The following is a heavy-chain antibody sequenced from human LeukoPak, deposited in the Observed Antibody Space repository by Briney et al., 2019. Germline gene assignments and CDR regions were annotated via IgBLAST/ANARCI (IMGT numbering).Heavy chain of an antibody. Sequence: PSETLSLTCTVSGGFISRLYWSWIRQPPGKGLEWIGYIYYGGSTNYNPSLKSRVTISVDTSKNQFSLKLSSVTAADTAVYYCARGYGYYVDYWGQGTLVTVSS. CDR1: GGFISRLY. V-gene: IGHV4-59*11. J-gene: IGHJ4*02. CDR2: IYYGGST. CDR3: ARGYGYYVDY. D-gene: IGHD3-10*01.